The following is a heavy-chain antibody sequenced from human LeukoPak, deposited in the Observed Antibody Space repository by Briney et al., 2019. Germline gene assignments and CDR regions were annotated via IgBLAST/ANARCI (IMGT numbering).Heavy chain of an antibody. CDR3: AREGPDGDFDC. V-gene: IGHV4-59*01. CDR1: GASINSYY. CDR2: AYHIGST. Sequence: SETLSLTCTVSGASINSYYWTWIRQSPGKGLEWIGYAYHIGSTNYHPSLESRVTISIDKSRNHFSLNLRSVTAADTAIYYCAREGPDGDFDCWGQGTLVTVSS. D-gene: IGHD5-24*01. J-gene: IGHJ4*02.